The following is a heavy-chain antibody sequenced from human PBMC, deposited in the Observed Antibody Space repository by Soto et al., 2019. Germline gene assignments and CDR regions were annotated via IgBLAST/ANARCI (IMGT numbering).Heavy chain of an antibody. V-gene: IGHV4-59*13. J-gene: IGHJ5*02. CDR3: ARTPYGSGKRLFDP. D-gene: IGHD3-10*01. Sequence: SENLSLTCTVSGGSISRYYWSWSRQPPGKGLEWIGYIYYSGSTNYNPSLKSRVTISVDTSKNQFSLKLSSVTAADTAVYYCARTPYGSGKRLFDPWGQGTLVTVS. CDR2: IYYSGST. CDR1: GGSISRYY.